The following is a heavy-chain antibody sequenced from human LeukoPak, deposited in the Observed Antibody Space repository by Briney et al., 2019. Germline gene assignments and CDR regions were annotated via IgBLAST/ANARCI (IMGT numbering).Heavy chain of an antibody. CDR2: ISYDGSNK. D-gene: IGHD5-12*01. CDR3: AREARNSGSCGDV. V-gene: IGHV3-30-3*01. CDR1: GFTFSSYA. J-gene: IGHJ6*02. Sequence: PGGSLRLSCAASGFTFSSYAMHWVRQAPGKGLEWVVVISYDGSNKYYADSVKGRFTISRDNSKDTLYLQMNSLRAEDTAVYYCAREARNSGSCGDVWGQGTTVTVSS.